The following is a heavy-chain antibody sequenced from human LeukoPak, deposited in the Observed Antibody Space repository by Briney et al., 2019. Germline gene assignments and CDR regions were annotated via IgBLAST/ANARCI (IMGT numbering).Heavy chain of an antibody. CDR1: GYTFTNCD. J-gene: IGHJ4*02. Sequence: ASVKVSCKASGYTFTNCDINWVRQATGQGLEWMGWMNPNSGNTGYAQNLQGRVTMTRKNSISTAYMELSSLRSEDTAVYYCARGPPGSGSYLVDFWGQGTLVIVSS. CDR2: MNPNSGNT. D-gene: IGHD3-10*01. CDR3: ARGPPGSGSYLVDF. V-gene: IGHV1-8*02.